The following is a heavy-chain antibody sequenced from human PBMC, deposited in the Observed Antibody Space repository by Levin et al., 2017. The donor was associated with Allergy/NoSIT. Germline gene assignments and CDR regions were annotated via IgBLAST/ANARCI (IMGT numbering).Heavy chain of an antibody. V-gene: IGHV4-59*08. D-gene: IGHD3-22*01. CDR2: IYFSGTT. J-gene: IGHJ4*02. Sequence: SETLSLTCSVSGGSISNYYWGWIRQPPGKGLEWIGYIYFSGTTQYNPSLKSRVTMSVDTSKNQFSLNLRTVTAADTAVDYCARYMYCGYNFLSMFDFWGQGSLVPVSS. CDR3: ARYMYCGYNFLSMFDF. CDR1: GGSISNYY.